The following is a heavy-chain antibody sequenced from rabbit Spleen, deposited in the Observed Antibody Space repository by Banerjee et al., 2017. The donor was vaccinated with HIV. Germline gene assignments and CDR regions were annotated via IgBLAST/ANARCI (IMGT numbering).Heavy chain of an antibody. CDR3: AIATMTMVITDL. D-gene: IGHD2-1*01. V-gene: IGHV1S45*01. Sequence: QEQLEETGGGLVQPGASLTLTCTASGVSFSGSSYICWVRQAPGKGLEWIACIYIGNVGNAYYASWAKGRFTISKTSSTTVTLQMTSLTVADTATYFCAIATMTMVITDLWGPGTLVTVS. CDR2: IYIGNVGNA. CDR1: GVSFSGSSY. J-gene: IGHJ4*01.